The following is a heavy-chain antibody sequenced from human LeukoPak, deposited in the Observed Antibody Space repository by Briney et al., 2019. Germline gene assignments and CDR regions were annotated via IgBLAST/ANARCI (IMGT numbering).Heavy chain of an antibody. CDR1: GDSISSGSYY. Sequence: PSETLSLTCTVSGDSISSGSYYWNWIRQPAGKGLEWIGRIHTSGSTNYNPSLKSRVTISEDTSKNQFSLKLSSVTAADTAVYYCARGSGSYYRGNNWFDPWGQGTLVTVSS. V-gene: IGHV4-61*02. J-gene: IGHJ5*02. CDR2: IHTSGST. D-gene: IGHD1-26*01. CDR3: ARGSGSYYRGNNWFDP.